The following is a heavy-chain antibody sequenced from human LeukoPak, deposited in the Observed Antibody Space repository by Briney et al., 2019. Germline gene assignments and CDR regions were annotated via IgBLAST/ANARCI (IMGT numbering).Heavy chain of an antibody. CDR1: GFTFSNYG. Sequence: PAGSLRLSCVASGFTFSNYGMHWVRQAPGKGLEWVAVMWYDESDEYSGDSVKGRFTISRDKSKNTLYLQMNSLRAEDTAVYYCARDPYYGSGKYYHGMDLWGQGTTVTVSS. CDR2: MWYDESDE. D-gene: IGHD3-10*01. CDR3: ARDPYYGSGKYYHGMDL. J-gene: IGHJ6*02. V-gene: IGHV3-33*01.